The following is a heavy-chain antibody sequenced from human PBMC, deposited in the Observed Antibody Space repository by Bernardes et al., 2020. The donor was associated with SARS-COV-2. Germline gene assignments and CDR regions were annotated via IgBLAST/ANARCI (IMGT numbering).Heavy chain of an antibody. V-gene: IGHV5-51*01. CDR2: VYRGDSDT. J-gene: IGHJ4*02. D-gene: IGHD3-16*01. Sequence: GACLTISSNVAGYSFTHYWIGWVRPIPGKGLEWMGIVYRGDSDTRYNPSFQGQVTISADKSINTAYLQWSSLKASNTAMYYCARGGGATDTTIGFDYWGQGTLVTVSS. CDR3: ARGGGATDTTIGFDY. CDR1: GYSFTHYW.